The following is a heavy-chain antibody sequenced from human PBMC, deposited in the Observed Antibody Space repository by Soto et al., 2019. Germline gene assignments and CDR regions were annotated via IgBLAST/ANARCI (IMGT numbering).Heavy chain of an antibody. D-gene: IGHD6-19*01. CDR2: IYNTETF. J-gene: IGHJ4*02. V-gene: IGHV4-61*01. CDR1: GVSVSSGSFY. CDR3: ARVPLRYSSSHNFDS. Sequence: ETLRLTYSVSGVSVSSGSFYWSWIRQPPGKGLEWIGFIYNTETFNYNPSLKSRVTLSVDASKHQFSLKLSSVTAADTAVYYCARVPLRYSSSHNFDSWGQGALVTVS.